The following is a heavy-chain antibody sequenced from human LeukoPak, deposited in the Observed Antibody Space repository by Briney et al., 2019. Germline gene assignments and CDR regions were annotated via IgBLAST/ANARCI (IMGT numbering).Heavy chain of an antibody. V-gene: IGHV1-69*01. D-gene: IGHD1-1*01. CDR3: ARDGTGQVAFDY. CDR2: IIPIFGTA. CDR1: GGTFSSYA. Sequence: SAKVSCKASGGTFSSYAISWVRQAPGQGLEWMGGIIPIFGTANYAQKFQGRVTITADESTSTAYMELSSLRSEDTAVYYCARDGTGQVAFDYWGQGTLVTVSS. J-gene: IGHJ4*02.